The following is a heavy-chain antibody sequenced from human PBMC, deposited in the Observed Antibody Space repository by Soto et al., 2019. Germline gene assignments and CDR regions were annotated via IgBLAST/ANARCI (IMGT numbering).Heavy chain of an antibody. J-gene: IGHJ4*02. D-gene: IGHD6-19*01. CDR2: IYYTGTT. V-gene: IGHV4-59*01. CDR1: GGSINSYC. Sequence: QVQLQESGPGLVKPSETVSLNCTVSGGSINSYCWTWIRQPPGKGLEWIAYIYYTGTTRYNPSLKSRVTISVDTSKNQFSQKFSSVTAADTAVYYCARGRQWLDYWGQGTLVTVSS. CDR3: ARGRQWLDY.